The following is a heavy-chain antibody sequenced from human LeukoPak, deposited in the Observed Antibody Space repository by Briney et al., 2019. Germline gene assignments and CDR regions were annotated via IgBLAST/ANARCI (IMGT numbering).Heavy chain of an antibody. CDR3: ARTFNLQRLADFDY. CDR1: GYTFTSYY. V-gene: IGHV1-2*02. CDR2: INPNSGGT. Sequence: ASVKVSCKASGYTFTSYYMHWVRHHPGQGLEWMGWINPNSGGTTYAQKFQGRVTMTRDTSISTAYMELSRLRSDDTAVYYCARTFNLQRLADFDYWGQGTLVTVSS. D-gene: IGHD6-25*01. J-gene: IGHJ4*02.